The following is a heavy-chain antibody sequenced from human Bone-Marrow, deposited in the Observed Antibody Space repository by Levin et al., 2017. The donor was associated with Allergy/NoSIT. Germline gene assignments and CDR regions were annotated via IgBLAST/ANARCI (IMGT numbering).Heavy chain of an antibody. Sequence: GASVKVSCTASGYTFINYGISWVRQAPGQGLEWMGWISAYNASTNYAQKLQGRVTMTTDTSTSTAYMELRSLRSDDTAVYYCARFYYDTSGNYKYWGQGTLVTVSS. CDR2: ISAYNAST. V-gene: IGHV1-18*01. J-gene: IGHJ4*02. CDR1: GYTFINYG. CDR3: ARFYYDTSGNYKY. D-gene: IGHD3-22*01.